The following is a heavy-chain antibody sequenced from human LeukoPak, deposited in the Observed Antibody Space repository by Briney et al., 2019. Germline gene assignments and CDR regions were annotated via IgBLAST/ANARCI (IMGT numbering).Heavy chain of an antibody. J-gene: IGHJ4*02. V-gene: IGHV3-7*01. Sequence: PGGSLRLSCAASGFTFTDYWMSWVRQAPGKGLEWVANINEDGVDKYYVDSVKGRFTISRDNAKNTLYLQMNSLRAEDTAVYYCASTSMLAYSFDYWGQGTLVTVSS. D-gene: IGHD2-8*01. CDR1: GFTFTDYW. CDR3: ASTSMLAYSFDY. CDR2: INEDGVDK.